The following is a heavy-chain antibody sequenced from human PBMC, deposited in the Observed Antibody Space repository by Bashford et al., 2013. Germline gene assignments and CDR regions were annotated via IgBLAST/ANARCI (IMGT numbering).Heavy chain of an antibody. V-gene: IGHV4-59*02. CDR3: ARGRRGPGRYGSGRIGYYYGMDV. J-gene: IGHJ6*02. D-gene: IGHD3-10*01. Sequence: SETLSLTCTVSGGSVSTYYWSWIRQPPGKGLEWIGYIYYSGSTNSNPSLKSRVTISIDTSKNQFSLKLSSVTAADTAVYYCARGRRGPGRYGSGRIGYYYGMDVWGQGTTVTVSS. CDR2: IYYSGST. CDR1: GGSVSTYY.